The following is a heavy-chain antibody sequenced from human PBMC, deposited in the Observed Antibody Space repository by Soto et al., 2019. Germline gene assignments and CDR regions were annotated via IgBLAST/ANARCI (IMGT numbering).Heavy chain of an antibody. CDR2: ISYDGSNK. CDR3: ARESIFGLNHIGY. V-gene: IGHV3-30-3*01. D-gene: IGHD3-3*02. Sequence: QVQLVESGGGVVQPGRSLRLSCEASGFTFTSYAMYWVRQAPGKGLEWVAIISYDGSNKDYAASLKGRFTISRDNSKNTLYLQMNSLRTEDTAVYYCARESIFGLNHIGYWVQGTLVTVSS. CDR1: GFTFTSYA. J-gene: IGHJ4*02.